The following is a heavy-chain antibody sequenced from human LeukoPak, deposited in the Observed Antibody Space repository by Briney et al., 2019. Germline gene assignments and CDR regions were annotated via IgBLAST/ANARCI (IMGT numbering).Heavy chain of an antibody. Sequence: PSETLSLTCAAYGGSFSGYYWSWIRQPPGKGLEWIGEINHSGSTNYNPSLKSRVTISVDTSKNQFSLKLSSVTAADTAVYYCARGLMSSSGWYSAFDIWGQGTMVTVSS. CDR1: GGSFSGYY. CDR2: INHSGST. D-gene: IGHD6-19*01. J-gene: IGHJ3*02. V-gene: IGHV4-34*01. CDR3: ARGLMSSSGWYSAFDI.